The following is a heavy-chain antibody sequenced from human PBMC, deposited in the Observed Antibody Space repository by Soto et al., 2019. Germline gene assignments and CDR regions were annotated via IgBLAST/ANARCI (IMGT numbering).Heavy chain of an antibody. CDR1: GGSFSSYY. Sequence: SETLSLTCAVYGGSFSSYYWSWIRQPPGKGLEWIGEINHSGSTNYNPSLKSRVTISVDTSKNQFSLKLSSVTAADTAVYYCARAPSYYYDSSGYFDYWGQGTLVTVSS. CDR3: ARAPSYYYDSSGYFDY. D-gene: IGHD3-22*01. J-gene: IGHJ4*02. CDR2: INHSGST. V-gene: IGHV4-34*01.